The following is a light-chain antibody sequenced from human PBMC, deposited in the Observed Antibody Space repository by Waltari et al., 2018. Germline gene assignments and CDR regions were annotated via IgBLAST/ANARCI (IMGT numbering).Light chain of an antibody. CDR3: QYYTS. J-gene: IGKJ5*01. CDR2: DAV. CDR1: QSLGGDY. V-gene: IGKV3-20*01. Sequence: VLTQSPGTLSLSPGERATLPCRASQSLGGDYLAWYQQNPGQPPRLLIHDAVSRATGIPDWFSGSGSGTDFTLTITRLEPEDFAVYYCQYYTSFGPGTRLDIK.